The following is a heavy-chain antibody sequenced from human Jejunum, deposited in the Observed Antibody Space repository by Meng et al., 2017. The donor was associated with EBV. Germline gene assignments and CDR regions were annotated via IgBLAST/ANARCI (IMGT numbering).Heavy chain of an antibody. CDR2: FDFEDGET. J-gene: IGHJ5*02. CDR1: GHTLTELS. D-gene: IGHD3-9*01. Sequence: VPLVQSGAEVKKPGASVKVSCKVSGHTLTELSMHWVRQAPGKRLEWMGGFDFEDGETIYAQKFQGRVTMTEDTSTDTAYMELSSLRSEDTAVYYCARYFDGWNGDRFDPWGQGTLVTVSS. CDR3: ARYFDGWNGDRFDP. V-gene: IGHV1-24*01.